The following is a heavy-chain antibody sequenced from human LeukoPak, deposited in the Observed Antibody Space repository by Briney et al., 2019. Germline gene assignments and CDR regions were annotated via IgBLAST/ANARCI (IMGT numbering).Heavy chain of an antibody. CDR2: ISWNSGSI. D-gene: IGHD3-9*01. CDR3: TTALNFDILTGLYQPIAAFDV. CDR1: GFTFDDYA. Sequence: GGSLRLSCAASGFTFDDYAMHWVRQAPGKGLEWVSGISWNSGSIGYADSVKGRFTISRDNAKNSLYLQMNSLKTEDTGVYYCTTALNFDILTGLYQPIAAFDVWGQGTLVTVSS. J-gene: IGHJ3*01. V-gene: IGHV3-9*01.